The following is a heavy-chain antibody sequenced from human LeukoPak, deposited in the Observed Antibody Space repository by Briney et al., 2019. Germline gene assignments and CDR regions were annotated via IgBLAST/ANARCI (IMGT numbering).Heavy chain of an antibody. CDR1: GGSFSGYY. CDR2: INHSGST. D-gene: IGHD3-10*01. V-gene: IGHV4-34*01. J-gene: IGHJ4*02. CDR3: ARGWDYGSGSYYTIDY. Sequence: PSETLSLTCAVYGGSFSGYYWSWIRQPPGKGLECIGEINHSGSTNYNPSLKSRVTISVDTSKNQFSLKLSSVTAADTAVYYCARGWDYGSGSYYTIDYWGQGTPVTVSS.